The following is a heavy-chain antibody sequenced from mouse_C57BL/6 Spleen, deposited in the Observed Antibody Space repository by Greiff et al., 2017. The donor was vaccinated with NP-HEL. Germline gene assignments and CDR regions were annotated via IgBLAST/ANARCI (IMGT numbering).Heavy chain of an antibody. J-gene: IGHJ2*01. Sequence: VQLQQSGPELVKPGASVKISCKASGYSFTDYNMNWVKQSNGKSLEWIGVINPNYGTTSYNQKFKGKATLTVDQSSSTAYMQLNSLTSEDSAVXYCARVAYYDYDGRFDYWGQGTTLTVSS. D-gene: IGHD2-4*01. V-gene: IGHV1-39*01. CDR2: INPNYGTT. CDR3: ARVAYYDYDGRFDY. CDR1: GYSFTDYN.